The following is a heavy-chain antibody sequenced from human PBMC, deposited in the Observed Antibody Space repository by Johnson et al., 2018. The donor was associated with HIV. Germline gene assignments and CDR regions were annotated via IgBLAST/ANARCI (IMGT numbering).Heavy chain of an antibody. D-gene: IGHD3-10*01. J-gene: IGHJ3*02. V-gene: IGHV3-30-3*01. CDR3: ARDAQHFRNYFGSGNGAFDI. CDR1: GFTFSDYY. Sequence: QVQLVESGGGLVKPGGSLRLSCAASGFTFSDYYMSWIRQAPGKGLEWVAVISYAGDNQYYADSLKGRFTISRDNSKNTLYLQMNSLRSEDTAVYYCARDAQHFRNYFGSGNGAFDIWGQGTMVTVSS. CDR2: ISYAGDNQ.